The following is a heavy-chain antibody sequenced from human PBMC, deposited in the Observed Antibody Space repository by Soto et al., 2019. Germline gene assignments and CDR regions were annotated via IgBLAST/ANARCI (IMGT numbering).Heavy chain of an antibody. V-gene: IGHV4-30-2*01. Sequence: PSETLSLTCVVSGGSISSGGYSWSWIRQPPGKGLEWIGYIHHSGSTYHNPSLKSRVTISVDRSKNQFSLNLSSVTAADTAVYYCARTYYYDYSGYYPGFYFDYWGQGTLVTVSS. CDR1: GGSISSGGYS. CDR3: ARTYYYDYSGYYPGFYFDY. J-gene: IGHJ4*02. CDR2: IHHSGST. D-gene: IGHD3-22*01.